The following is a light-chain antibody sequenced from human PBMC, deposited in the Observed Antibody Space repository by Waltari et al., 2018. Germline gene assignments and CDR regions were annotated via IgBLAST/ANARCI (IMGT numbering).Light chain of an antibody. CDR2: DTS. J-gene: IGKJ4*01. V-gene: IGKV3-11*01. CDR1: ESVFNY. Sequence: EIVLTQSPVTLSLSAGERATLSCSASESVFNYLAWYQQKPGQSPGLLIYDTSTRATGIPARFSGSGSGTDFTLTISNLEAEDFALYYCQQGSILPLTFGGGTKVEIK. CDR3: QQGSILPLT.